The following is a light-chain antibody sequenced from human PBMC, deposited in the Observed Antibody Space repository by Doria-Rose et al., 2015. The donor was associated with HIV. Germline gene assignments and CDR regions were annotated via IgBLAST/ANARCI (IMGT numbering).Light chain of an antibody. Sequence: PVLTQPPSVSGAPGQRVTISCSGSSSNIGAGFDVHWYQQLPGTVPKLLIYGNTNRPSGVPDRFSGFKSGTSASLAITGLQAEDEADYYCQSYDSSLSGLVFGTGTKVTVV. J-gene: IGLJ1*01. CDR2: GNT. CDR1: SSNIGAGFD. CDR3: QSYDSSLSGLV. V-gene: IGLV1-40*01.